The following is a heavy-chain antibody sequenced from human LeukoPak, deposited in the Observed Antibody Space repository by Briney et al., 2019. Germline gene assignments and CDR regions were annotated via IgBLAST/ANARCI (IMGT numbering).Heavy chain of an antibody. CDR1: SGSISSYY. V-gene: IGHV4-59*08. CDR3: ARYVTSGLDY. Sequence: ASETLSLTCSVSSGSISSYYWSWIRQPPGKGLEWIGYVYYTGSTNYNPSLKSRVTLSVDTSKNQFSLKLSYVNAADTAVYYCARYVTSGLDYWGQGTLVTVSS. CDR2: VYYTGST. J-gene: IGHJ4*02. D-gene: IGHD2-8*01.